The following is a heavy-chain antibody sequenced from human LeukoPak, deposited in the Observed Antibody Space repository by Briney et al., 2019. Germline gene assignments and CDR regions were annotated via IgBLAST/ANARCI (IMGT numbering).Heavy chain of an antibody. Sequence: ASVKVSCKASGYTFTCYGISWVRQAPGQGLEWMGWISAYNGNTNYAQKLQGRVAMTTDTSTSTAYMELRSLRSDDTAVYYCARSPYGDYGYYYYYGMDVWGQGTTVTVSS. D-gene: IGHD4-17*01. CDR2: ISAYNGNT. CDR3: ARSPYGDYGYYYYYGMDV. J-gene: IGHJ6*02. CDR1: GYTFTCYG. V-gene: IGHV1-18*01.